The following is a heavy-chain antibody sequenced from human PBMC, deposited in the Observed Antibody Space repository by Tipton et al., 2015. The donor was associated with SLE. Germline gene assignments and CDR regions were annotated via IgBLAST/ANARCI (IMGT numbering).Heavy chain of an antibody. J-gene: IGHJ4*02. D-gene: IGHD2/OR15-2a*01. CDR3: ARHGILILPTFYFDY. V-gene: IGHV1-18*01. CDR1: GYTFTRFG. CDR2: ISAYNGDT. Sequence: QSGAEVKKPGASVKVSCKASGYTFTRFGISWVRQAPGQRLEWMGWISAYNGDTNYAQNFQGRVTMTTDTSTNTAYMELRSLRSDDTAVYYCARHGILILPTFYFDYWGQGTLLPVSS.